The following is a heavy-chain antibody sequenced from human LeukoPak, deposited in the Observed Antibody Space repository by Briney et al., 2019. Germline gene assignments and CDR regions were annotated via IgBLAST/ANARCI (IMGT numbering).Heavy chain of an antibody. J-gene: IGHJ4*02. CDR3: AKGPLRYDFWSGYSYYFDY. CDR2: ISWNSGNI. CDR1: GFTFSSYA. Sequence: GGSLRLSCAASGFTFSSYAMHWVRQAPGKGLEWVSGISWNSGNIGYADSVKGRFTISRDNAKNSLYLQMNSLRAEDTALYYCAKGPLRYDFWSGYSYYFDYWGQGTLVTVSS. D-gene: IGHD3-3*01. V-gene: IGHV3-9*01.